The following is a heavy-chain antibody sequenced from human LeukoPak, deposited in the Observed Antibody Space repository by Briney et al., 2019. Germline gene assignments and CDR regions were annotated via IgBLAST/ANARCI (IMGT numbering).Heavy chain of an antibody. D-gene: IGHD4-17*01. V-gene: IGHV3-23*01. J-gene: IGHJ5*01. Sequence: GGSLRLSCAASGFTFSSYAITWVRQAPGKGLEWVSAVSSNGAKTYYADSVKGRFTISRDNYKNMVFLQMNSLRAEDTAVYYCAKHKEDYGDSCLDDSWGQGALVTVSS. CDR3: AKHKEDYGDSCLDDS. CDR1: GFTFSSYA. CDR2: VSSNGAKT.